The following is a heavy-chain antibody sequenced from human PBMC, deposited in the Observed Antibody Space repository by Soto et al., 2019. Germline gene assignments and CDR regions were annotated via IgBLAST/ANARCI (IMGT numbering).Heavy chain of an antibody. V-gene: IGHV1-18*04. D-gene: IGHD3-9*01. CDR2: ISAYNGNT. CDR1: GYTFTSYG. Sequence: GASVKVSCKASGYTFTSYGISWVLQAPGQGLEWMGWISAYNGNTNYAQKLQGRVTMTTDTSTSTAYMELRSLRSDDTAVYYCARAAYYDILTGWDYYFDYWGQGTLVTVSS. J-gene: IGHJ4*02. CDR3: ARAAYYDILTGWDYYFDY.